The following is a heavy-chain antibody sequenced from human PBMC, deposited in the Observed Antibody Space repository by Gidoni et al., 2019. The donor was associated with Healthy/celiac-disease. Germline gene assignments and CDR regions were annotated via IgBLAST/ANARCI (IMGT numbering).Heavy chain of an antibody. J-gene: IGHJ4*02. CDR2: INPNSGGT. V-gene: IGHV1-2*06. CDR3: ARFPYYSSGWYGFDY. D-gene: IGHD6-19*01. CDR1: GYTFTGYY. Sequence: QVQLVQSGAEVKKPGASVKVSCKASGYTFTGYYMHWVRQAPGQGLEWMGRINPNSGGTNYAQKFQGRVTMTRDTSISTAYMELSRLRSDDTAVYYCARFPYYSSGWYGFDYWGQGTLVTVSS.